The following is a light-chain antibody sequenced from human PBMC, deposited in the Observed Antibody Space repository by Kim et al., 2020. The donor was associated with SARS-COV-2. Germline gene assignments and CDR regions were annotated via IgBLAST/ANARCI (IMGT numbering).Light chain of an antibody. CDR2: SNA. CDR3: ASWDDSLSGWV. Sequence: ELTQPPSASGTPGQRITISCSGSSSDIGSNTVSWYQQFPGTTPKLLIYSNAQRPSRVPDRFSGSKSGTSASLAISELQSEDEADYYCASWDDSLSGWV. J-gene: IGLJ3*02. CDR1: SSDIGSNT. V-gene: IGLV1-44*01.